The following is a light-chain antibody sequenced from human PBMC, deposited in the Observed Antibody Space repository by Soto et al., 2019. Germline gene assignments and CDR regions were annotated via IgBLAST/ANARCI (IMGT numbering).Light chain of an antibody. Sequence: DIQMTQSPSSLSASVGDRVTITCRASQSITRYLDWYQQKPGKAPKFLIYAASTLQSGVPSRFSGSGSGTDFTLTIRSLEPEDLAPYYGQQSYLAPGTFGRGTKVEVK. CDR3: QQSYLAPGT. V-gene: IGKV1-39*01. CDR2: AAS. J-gene: IGKJ1*01. CDR1: QSITRY.